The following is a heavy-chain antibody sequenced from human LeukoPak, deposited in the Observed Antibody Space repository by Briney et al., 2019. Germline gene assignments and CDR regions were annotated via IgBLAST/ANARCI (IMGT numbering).Heavy chain of an antibody. CDR3: AKEFPLNCGGGDCYSS. J-gene: IGHJ5*02. CDR1: GFTFSSYA. V-gene: IGHV3-23*01. CDR2: ISGSGGST. D-gene: IGHD2-21*01. Sequence: GGSLRLSCAASGFTFSSYAMSWVRQAPGKGLEWVSAISGSGGSTYYADSVKGRFTISRDNSKNTLYLQMNSLRAEDTAVYYCAKEFPLNCGGGDCYSSWGQGTLVTVSS.